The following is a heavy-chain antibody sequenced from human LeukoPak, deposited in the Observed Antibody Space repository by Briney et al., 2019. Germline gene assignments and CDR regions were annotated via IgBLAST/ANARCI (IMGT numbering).Heavy chain of an antibody. CDR3: AREYCSGGSCYSEIASGPFDY. D-gene: IGHD2-15*01. Sequence: SETLSLTCTVSGGSISSYYWSWIRQPPAKGLEWIGYIYYSGSTNYNPSLKSRVTISVDTSKNQFSLKLSSVTAADTAVYYCAREYCSGGSCYSEIASGPFDYWGQGTLVTVSS. V-gene: IGHV4-59*01. J-gene: IGHJ4*02. CDR1: GGSISSYY. CDR2: IYYSGST.